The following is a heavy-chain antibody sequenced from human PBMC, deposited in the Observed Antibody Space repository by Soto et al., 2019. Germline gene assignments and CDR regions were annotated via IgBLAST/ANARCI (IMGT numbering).Heavy chain of an antibody. J-gene: IGHJ4*02. V-gene: IGHV4-39*02. D-gene: IGHD1-26*01. CDR3: ARLSGSYTDRYFDY. CDR1: GGSTSSSSYQ. Sequence: QLQLQESGPGLVKPSETLSLTCTVSGGSTSSSSYQWVWIRQPPGKGLEWIGNVYYNGNTYYNPSLNRRHTATFDTSTHRFSLKVSPVTAADTSVYYSARLSGSYTDRYFDYWGQGTLVTVSS. CDR2: VYYNGNT.